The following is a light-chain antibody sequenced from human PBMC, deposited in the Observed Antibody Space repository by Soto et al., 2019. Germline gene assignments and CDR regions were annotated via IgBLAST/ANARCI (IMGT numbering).Light chain of an antibody. J-gene: IGLJ3*02. Sequence: QSVLTQPASLSASPGASASLTCTLRSGINVGTYRMYWYQQKPGSPPHYLLRYKSDSDKQQGSGVPSRFSGSKDASANAAILLISGLQSEDEADYYFLTLQSKTWEFGGGTQLTVL. CDR1: SGINVGTYR. V-gene: IGLV5-45*01. CDR3: LTLQSKTWE. CDR2: YKSDSDK.